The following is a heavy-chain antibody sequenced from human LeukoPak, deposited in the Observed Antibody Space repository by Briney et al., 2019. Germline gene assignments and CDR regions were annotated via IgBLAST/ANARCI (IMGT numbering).Heavy chain of an antibody. D-gene: IGHD3-10*01. CDR2: ISSSSSYI. J-gene: IGHJ6*04. CDR3: ARIWFGELRVGMDV. CDR1: GFTFSSYS. V-gene: IGHV3-21*01. Sequence: GGSMRLSCAAYGFTFSSYSMNWDRQAPGKWLEWVSSISSSSSYISYADSVKGRFTISRDNAKNSLYLQMNSLRAEDTAVYYCARIWFGELRVGMDVWGKGTTVTVSS.